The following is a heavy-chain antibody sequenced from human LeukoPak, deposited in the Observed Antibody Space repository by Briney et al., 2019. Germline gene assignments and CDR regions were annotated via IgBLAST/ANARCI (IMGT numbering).Heavy chain of an antibody. D-gene: IGHD2-2*02. CDR1: GFTFSNYN. V-gene: IGHV3-48*01. J-gene: IGHJ4*02. CDR3: ARSGYCSSTSCYTHFDY. Sequence: GGSLRLSCAASGFTFSNYNMNWVRQAPGKGLEWVSYISSSSSTIYYADSVKGRLTISRDNAKNSLYLQMDSLRAEDTAVYYCARSGYCSSTSCYTHFDYWGQGTLVTVSS. CDR2: ISSSSSTI.